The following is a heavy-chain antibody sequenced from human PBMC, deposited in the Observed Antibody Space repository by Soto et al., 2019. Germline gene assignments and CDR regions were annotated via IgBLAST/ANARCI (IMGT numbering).Heavy chain of an antibody. J-gene: IGHJ4*02. V-gene: IGHV4-61*01. D-gene: IGHD3-3*01. CDR3: AASISIFGVVPF. Sequence: SETLSLTCNVSGGSVSSVSYYWSWIRQSPGKGLEWIGNVYYSGSTNYNPSLKSRVTISVDTSKNQFSLKLRSVTAADTAVYYCAASISIFGVVPFWGQGTLVTVSS. CDR1: GGSVSSVSYY. CDR2: VYYSGST.